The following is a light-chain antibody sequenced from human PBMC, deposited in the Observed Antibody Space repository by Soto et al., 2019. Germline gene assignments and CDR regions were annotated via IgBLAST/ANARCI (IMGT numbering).Light chain of an antibody. CDR2: GAS. V-gene: IGKV3-20*01. J-gene: IGKJ5*01. CDR3: QQYGSPIT. CDR1: HSVSSSY. Sequence: EVVLTQFPGTLSLSPGERATLSCRASHSVSSSYLAWYQQKPGQAPRLLIYGASSRATGIPDRFSGSGSGTDFTLTISRLEPEDFAVYYCQQYGSPITFGQGTRLEIK.